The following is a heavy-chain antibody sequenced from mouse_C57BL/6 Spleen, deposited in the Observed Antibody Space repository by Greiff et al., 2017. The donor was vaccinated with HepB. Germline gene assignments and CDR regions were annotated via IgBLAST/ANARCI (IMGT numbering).Heavy chain of an antibody. V-gene: IGHV1-85*01. CDR3: ARTTVVATPYFDV. J-gene: IGHJ1*03. CDR2: IYPRDGST. Sequence: QVQLQQSGPELVKPGASVKLSCKASGYTFTSYDINWVKQRPGQGLEWIGWIYPRDGSTKYNEKFKGKATLTVDTSSSTAYMELHSLTSEDSAVYFCARTTVVATPYFDVWGTGTTVTVSS. D-gene: IGHD1-1*01. CDR1: GYTFTSYD.